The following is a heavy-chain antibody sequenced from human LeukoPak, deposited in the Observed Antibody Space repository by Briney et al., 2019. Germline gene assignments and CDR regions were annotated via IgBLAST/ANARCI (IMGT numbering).Heavy chain of an antibody. D-gene: IGHD3-9*01. CDR3: AKEGFDWSFDF. V-gene: IGHV3-30*02. Sequence: PGGSLRLSCAASGFTFSNYGMHWVRQAPGKGLEWVAFIGYQGTNKYYADSVKGRFTISRDNSKNILYLQMNSLRAEDTAVFYCAKEGFDWSFDFWGQGTLVTVSS. CDR1: GFTFSNYG. J-gene: IGHJ4*02. CDR2: IGYQGTNK.